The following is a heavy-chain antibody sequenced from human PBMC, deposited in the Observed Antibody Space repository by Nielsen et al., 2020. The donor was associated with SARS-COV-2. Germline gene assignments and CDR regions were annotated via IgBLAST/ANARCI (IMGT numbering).Heavy chain of an antibody. CDR3: ASDYYDSSGYLDAFDI. D-gene: IGHD3-22*01. J-gene: IGHJ3*02. Sequence: SVKVSCKASGGTFSSYAISWVRQAPGQGLEWMGRIIPILGIANYAQKFQGRVTITADKSTSTAYMELSSLRSEDTAVYYCASDYYDSSGYLDAFDIWGQGTMVTVSS. V-gene: IGHV1-69*04. CDR1: GGTFSSYA. CDR2: IIPILGIA.